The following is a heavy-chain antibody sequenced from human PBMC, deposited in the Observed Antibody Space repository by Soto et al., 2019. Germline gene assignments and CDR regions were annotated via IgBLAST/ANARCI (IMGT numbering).Heavy chain of an antibody. CDR3: ARGNHRWLQLWYFDL. CDR2: IIPIFGTA. J-gene: IGHJ2*01. V-gene: IGHV1-69*13. CDR1: GVTFSSYT. Sequence: VASVKVSCKASGVTFSSYTISWVRQAPGQGLEWMGGIIPIFGTANYAQKFQGRVTITADESTSTAYMELSSLRSEDTAVYYCARGNHRWLQLWYFDLWGRGTLVTVSS. D-gene: IGHD5-12*01.